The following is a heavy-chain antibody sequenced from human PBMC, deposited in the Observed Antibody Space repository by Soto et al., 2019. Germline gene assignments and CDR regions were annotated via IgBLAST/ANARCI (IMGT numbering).Heavy chain of an antibody. CDR2: INHSGST. D-gene: IGHD4-4*01. CDR3: ARLGRNQLQPDFDY. CDR1: GGSFSGYY. Sequence: QVQLQQWGAGLLKPSETLSLTCAVYGGSFSGYYWSWIRQPPGKGLEWIGEINHSGSTNYNPSLKSRGTISVDTAKNQFPLKLSAVTAADTAVYYCARLGRNQLQPDFDYWGQGTLVTVSS. J-gene: IGHJ4*02. V-gene: IGHV4-34*01.